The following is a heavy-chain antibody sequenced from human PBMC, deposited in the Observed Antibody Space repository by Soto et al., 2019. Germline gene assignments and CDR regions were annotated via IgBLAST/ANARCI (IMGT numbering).Heavy chain of an antibody. CDR1: GYTFTTYY. Sequence: ASVKVSCKASGYTFTTYYLHCVRQAPGQDREWMGWINLNSGMTNSAQKLQGRVTMTRDTSITTAYMGLSRLNSDDTAVYYCARRAMNTLPTFEYWGQETQVTVSS. J-gene: IGHJ4*02. CDR3: ARRAMNTLPTFEY. V-gene: IGHV1-2*02. CDR2: INLNSGMT.